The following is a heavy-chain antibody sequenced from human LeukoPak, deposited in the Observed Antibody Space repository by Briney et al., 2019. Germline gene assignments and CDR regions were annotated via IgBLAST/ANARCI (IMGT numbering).Heavy chain of an antibody. Sequence: GGSLRLSCAASGFTFSSYGMHWVRQAPGKGLEWVAVISYDGSNKYYADSVKGRFTISRDNSKNTLYLQMNSLRAEDTAVYYCAIRILYPPAFDIWGQGTMVTVSS. D-gene: IGHD2-8*01. CDR3: AIRILYPPAFDI. CDR2: ISYDGSNK. V-gene: IGHV3-30*03. CDR1: GFTFSSYG. J-gene: IGHJ3*02.